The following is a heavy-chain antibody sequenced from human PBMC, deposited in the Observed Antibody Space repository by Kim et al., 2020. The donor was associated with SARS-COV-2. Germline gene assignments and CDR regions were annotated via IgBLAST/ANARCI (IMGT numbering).Heavy chain of an antibody. V-gene: IGHV4-59*01. Sequence: SLVTISVDTSKNQFSLKLSSVTAADTAVYYCARAPELLWFGESADAFDIWGQGSMVTVSS. J-gene: IGHJ3*02. CDR3: ARAPELLWFGESADAFDI. D-gene: IGHD3-10*01.